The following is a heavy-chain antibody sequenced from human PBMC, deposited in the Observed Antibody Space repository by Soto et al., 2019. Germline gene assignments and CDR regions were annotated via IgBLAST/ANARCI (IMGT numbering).Heavy chain of an antibody. CDR1: GFTFSSYW. D-gene: IGHD3-9*01. CDR3: ARNVLRYFDWLLYPPGPMDV. J-gene: IGHJ6*02. Sequence: EVQLVESGGGLVQPGGSLRLSCAASGFTFSSYWMSWVRQAPGKGLEWVANIKQDGSEKYYVDSVKGRFTISRDNAKNSLYMQIHSLRAEDTAVYYCARNVLRYFDWLLYPPGPMDVWGQGTTVTVSS. V-gene: IGHV3-7*03. CDR2: IKQDGSEK.